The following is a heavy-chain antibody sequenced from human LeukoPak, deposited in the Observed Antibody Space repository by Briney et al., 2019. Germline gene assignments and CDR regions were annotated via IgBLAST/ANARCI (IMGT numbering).Heavy chain of an antibody. CDR2: IYYSGST. Sequence: PSETLSLTCTVSGGSISSYYWSWIRQPPGKGLEWIGYIYYSGSTNYNPSLKSRVTISVDTSKNQFSLKLSSVTAADTAVYYCAGRVTYYHGSGTNRQQSDAFDIWGQGTMVTVSS. D-gene: IGHD3-10*01. CDR3: AGRVTYYHGSGTNRQQSDAFDI. V-gene: IGHV4-59*01. CDR1: GGSISSYY. J-gene: IGHJ3*02.